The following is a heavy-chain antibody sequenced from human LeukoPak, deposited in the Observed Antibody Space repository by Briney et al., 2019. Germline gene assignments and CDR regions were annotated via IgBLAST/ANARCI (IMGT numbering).Heavy chain of an antibody. J-gene: IGHJ4*02. CDR2: IYYSGST. D-gene: IGHD1-26*01. CDR1: GGSISSYY. CDR3: VKGGVYPTSYFDY. Sequence: PSETLSLTCTVSGGSISSYYWSWIRQPPGKGLEWIGYIYYSGSTNYNPSLKSRVTISVDTSKNQFSLKLSSVTAADTAVYYCVKGGVYPTSYFDYWGKEPLATVPS. V-gene: IGHV4-59*01.